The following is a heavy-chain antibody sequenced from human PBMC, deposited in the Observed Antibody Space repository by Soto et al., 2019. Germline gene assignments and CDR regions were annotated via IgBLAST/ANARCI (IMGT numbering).Heavy chain of an antibody. Sequence: PGESLKISCKGSGYSFTSYWIGWVRQMPGKGLAWMGIIYPGDSDTRYSPSFQGQVTISADKSISTAYLQWSSLKASDTAMYYCARHRPDYGDYPYYFDYWGQGTLVTVSS. CDR2: IYPGDSDT. V-gene: IGHV5-51*01. CDR1: GYSFTSYW. CDR3: ARHRPDYGDYPYYFDY. D-gene: IGHD4-17*01. J-gene: IGHJ4*02.